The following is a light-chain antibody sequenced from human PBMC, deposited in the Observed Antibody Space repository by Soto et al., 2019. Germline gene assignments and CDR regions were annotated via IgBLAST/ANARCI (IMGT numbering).Light chain of an antibody. CDR1: SGYSNYK. CDR2: VGTGGIVG. CDR3: GADHGSGTNFMYV. V-gene: IGLV9-49*01. J-gene: IGLJ1*01. Sequence: QSVLTQPPSASASLGASVTLTCTLSSGYSNYKVDWYQQRPGEGPRFVMRVGTGGIVGSKGDGIPDRFSVLGSGLNRYLTIKNIQEEDESDYHCGADHGSGTNFMYVVGTGTKLTVL.